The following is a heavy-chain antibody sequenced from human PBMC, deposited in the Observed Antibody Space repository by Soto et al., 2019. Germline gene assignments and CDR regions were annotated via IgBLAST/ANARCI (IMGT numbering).Heavy chain of an antibody. Sequence: GASVKVSCKASGGTFSSYAISWVRQAPGQGLEWMGGIIPIFGTANYAQKFQGRVTITADESTSTAYMELSSLRSEDTAVYYCAREYFETAYDFWSGLRGVNWFDPWGQATLVTVSS. CDR3: AREYFETAYDFWSGLRGVNWFDP. J-gene: IGHJ5*02. CDR1: GGTFSSYA. CDR2: IIPIFGTA. V-gene: IGHV1-69*13. D-gene: IGHD3-3*01.